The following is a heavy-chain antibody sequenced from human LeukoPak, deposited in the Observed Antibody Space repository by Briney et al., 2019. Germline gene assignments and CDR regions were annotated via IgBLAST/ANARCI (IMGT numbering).Heavy chain of an antibody. J-gene: IGHJ4*02. V-gene: IGHV4-59*01. Sequence: SETLSLTCTVSGGSISSYYWSWIRQPPGKGLEWIGYIYYSGSTNYNPSLKSRVTISVDTSKNQFSLKLSSVTAADTAVYYCARSSYDRSGYYYEEGYFYYRGQGTLVNGSS. CDR2: IYYSGST. CDR1: GGSISSYY. D-gene: IGHD3-22*01. CDR3: ARSSYDRSGYYYEEGYFYY.